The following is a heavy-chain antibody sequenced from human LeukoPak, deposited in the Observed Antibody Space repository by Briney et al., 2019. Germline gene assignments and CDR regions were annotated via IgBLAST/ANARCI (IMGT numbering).Heavy chain of an antibody. D-gene: IGHD3-10*01. CDR1: GFTFSSYG. CDR3: ARARRADLRFGESFRHSKAVRAFDI. J-gene: IGHJ3*02. Sequence: GGSLRLSCAASGFTFSSYGMHWVRQAPGKGLEWVAFIRYDGSNKYYADSVKGRFTISRDNSKNTLYLQMNNLRAADTAVYYCARARRADLRFGESFRHSKAVRAFDIWGQGTMVTVSS. V-gene: IGHV3-30*02. CDR2: IRYDGSNK.